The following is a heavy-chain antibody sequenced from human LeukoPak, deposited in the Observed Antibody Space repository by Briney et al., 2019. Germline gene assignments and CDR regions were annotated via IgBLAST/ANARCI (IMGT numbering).Heavy chain of an antibody. V-gene: IGHV1-2*02. Sequence: ASVKVSCKVSGYTFTGYYINWVRQAPGQGLEWMGWINPNSGDTNYAQRIQGRVSMTRDTSISTAYMEFSRLTSDDTAVYYCASRAYSYGHAGDYWGQGTLVTVSS. CDR3: ASRAYSYGHAGDY. J-gene: IGHJ4*02. CDR1: GYTFTGYY. D-gene: IGHD5-12*01. CDR2: INPNSGDT.